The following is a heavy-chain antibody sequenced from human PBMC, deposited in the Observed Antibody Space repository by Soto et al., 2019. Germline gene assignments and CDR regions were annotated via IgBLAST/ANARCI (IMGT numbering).Heavy chain of an antibody. D-gene: IGHD3-22*01. V-gene: IGHV1-3*01. CDR3: ASGYYDSSGYYYGGEGDFYYYYGMDV. CDR1: GYTFTSYA. Sequence: ASVKVSCKASGYTFTSYAMHWVRQAPGQRLEWMGWINAGNGNTKYSQKFQGRVTITADESTSTAYMELSSLRSEDTAVYYCASGYYDSSGYYYGGEGDFYYYYGMDVWGQGTTVTVSS. CDR2: INAGNGNT. J-gene: IGHJ6*02.